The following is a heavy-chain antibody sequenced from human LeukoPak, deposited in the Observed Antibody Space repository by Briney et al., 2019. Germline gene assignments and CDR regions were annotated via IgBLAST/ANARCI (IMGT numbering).Heavy chain of an antibody. CDR1: GLTFSSYA. CDR2: ISGSGGST. CDR3: AEGGGQYYFDY. V-gene: IGHV3-23*01. J-gene: IGHJ4*02. D-gene: IGHD2-15*01. Sequence: GGSLRLSCAASGLTFSSYAMSWVRQAPGKGLEWVSVISGSGGSTYYAASVKGRFTISRDNSKNTLYLQMNSLRAEDTAIYYCAEGGGQYYFDYWGQGTLVTVSS.